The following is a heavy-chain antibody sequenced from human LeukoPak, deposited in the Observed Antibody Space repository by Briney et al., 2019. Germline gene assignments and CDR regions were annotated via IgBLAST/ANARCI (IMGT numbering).Heavy chain of an antibody. CDR3: ARDVYYVRMGGNWFDP. CDR2: IIPIFGTA. J-gene: IGHJ5*02. Sequence: SVKVSCKASGGTFSSYAISWVRQAPGHGLEWMGGIIPIFGTADYAQKFQGRVTITADESTSTAYIELSSLRSADTAVYYCARDVYYVRMGGNWFDPWGQGTLVTVSS. D-gene: IGHD3-10*02. V-gene: IGHV1-69*13. CDR1: GGTFSSYA.